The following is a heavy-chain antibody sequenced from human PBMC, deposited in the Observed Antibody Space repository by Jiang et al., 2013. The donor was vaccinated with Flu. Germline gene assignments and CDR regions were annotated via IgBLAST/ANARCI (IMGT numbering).Heavy chain of an antibody. CDR1: GGSISSYY. V-gene: IGHV4-59*08. CDR3: ARFRGSIYSGSYYWFDP. CDR2: IYYSGST. J-gene: IGHJ5*02. Sequence: GSGLVKPSETLSLTCTVSGGSISSYYWSWIRQPPGKGLEWIGYIYYSGSTNYNPSLKSRVTISVDTSRNQFSLKLSSVTAADTAVYYCARFRGSIYSGSYYWFDPWGQGTLVTVSS. D-gene: IGHD1-26*01.